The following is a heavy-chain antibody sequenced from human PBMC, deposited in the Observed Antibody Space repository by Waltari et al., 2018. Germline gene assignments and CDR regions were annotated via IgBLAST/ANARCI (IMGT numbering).Heavy chain of an antibody. V-gene: IGHV3-74*01. J-gene: IGHJ2*01. CDR3: ARGARRTTVTTGWWYFDL. D-gene: IGHD4-17*01. Sequence: EVQLVESGGGLVQPGGSLRLSCAASGFTYSMYWMHWVRQAPGKGLVWVSRSKSDGSSTSYADSVKGRFTMSKDNAKNTVYLQMNSLRAEDTAIYYCARGARRTTVTTGWWYFDLWGRGTLVTVSS. CDR1: GFTYSMYW. CDR2: SKSDGSST.